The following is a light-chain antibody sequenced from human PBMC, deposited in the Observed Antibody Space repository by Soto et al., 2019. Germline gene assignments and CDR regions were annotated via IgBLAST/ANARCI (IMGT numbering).Light chain of an antibody. CDR2: EVI. CDR1: SSEIGTFNL. CDR3: CSYSGSSLYV. Sequence: QSALTQVASVSGSPGQSITISCTGTSSEIGTFNLASWYQQHPGKAPRLMIYEVIKRPSGVSNRFSGSKSGNTASLTISELQADDVADYYSCSYSGSSLYVFRTVTKLPVL. J-gene: IGLJ1*01. V-gene: IGLV2-23*02.